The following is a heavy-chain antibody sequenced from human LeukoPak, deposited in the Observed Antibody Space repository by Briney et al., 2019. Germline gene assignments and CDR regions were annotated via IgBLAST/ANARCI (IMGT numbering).Heavy chain of an antibody. J-gene: IGHJ4*02. CDR2: ISGSGGST. D-gene: IGHD3-16*02. V-gene: IGHV3-23*01. CDR3: ARARPYDYVWGSYRKPSIFDY. Sequence: GGSLRLSCAASEFTFSNYAMSWVRQAPGKGLEWVSGISGSGGSTYYADSMKGRFSISRDNSKNTLYLQMNSLRAEDTAVYYCARARPYDYVWGSYRKPSIFDYWGQGTLVTVSS. CDR1: EFTFSNYA.